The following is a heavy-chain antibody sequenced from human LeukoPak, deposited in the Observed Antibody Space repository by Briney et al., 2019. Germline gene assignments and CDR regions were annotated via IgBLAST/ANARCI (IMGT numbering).Heavy chain of an antibody. CDR2: ISGSGGST. J-gene: IGHJ4*02. D-gene: IGHD6-19*01. CDR3: VKGLCSSGCLLDY. V-gene: IGHV3-23*01. CDR1: GFTFSSYA. Sequence: GGSLRLSCAASGFTFSSYAMSWVRQAPGKGLEWVSAISGSGGSTYYADSVKGRFTISRDNSKNTLYLQMNSLGAEDTAVYYCVKGLCSSGCLLDYWGQGTLVTVSS.